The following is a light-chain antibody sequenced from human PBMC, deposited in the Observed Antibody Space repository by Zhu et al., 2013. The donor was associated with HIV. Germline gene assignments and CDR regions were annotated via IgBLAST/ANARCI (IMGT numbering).Light chain of an antibody. Sequence: DIQMTQSPSTLSASVGDTVTITCRASQSVSAWLAWYQQKPGKAPKLLIYDASSLGSGVPSRFSGSGSGTDFTLTISNLQPEDFATYYCQQSYLYPWTFGQGTKVEIK. CDR2: DAS. V-gene: IGKV1-5*01. CDR3: QQSYLYPWT. J-gene: IGKJ1*01. CDR1: QSVSAW.